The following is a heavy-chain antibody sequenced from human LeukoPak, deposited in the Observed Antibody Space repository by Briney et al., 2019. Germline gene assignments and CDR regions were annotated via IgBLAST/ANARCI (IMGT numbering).Heavy chain of an antibody. V-gene: IGHV3-23*01. D-gene: IGHD2-2*01. CDR1: GFTFSSYA. Sequence: GGSLRLSCAASGFTFSSYAISWARQAPGKGLEWVSAVSGRGYSTYYADSVKGRFTISRDNSKNTVFLQMSSLRVEDTAVYYCANLGSSELRVPASQGNWGQGTLVTVSS. J-gene: IGHJ4*02. CDR2: VSGRGYST. CDR3: ANLGSSELRVPASQGN.